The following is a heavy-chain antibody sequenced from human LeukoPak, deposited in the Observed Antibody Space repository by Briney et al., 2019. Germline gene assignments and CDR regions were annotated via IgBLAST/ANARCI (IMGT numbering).Heavy chain of an antibody. J-gene: IGHJ4*02. CDR1: GGSFSGYY. D-gene: IGHD2-21*02. Sequence: KPSETLSLTCAVYGGSFSGYYWSWIRQPPGKGLEWIGEINHSGSTNYNPSLKSRVTISVDTSKNQFSLKLSSVTAADTAVYYCAREPTYCGGDCYSEFDYWGQGTLVTVSS. CDR2: INHSGST. CDR3: AREPTYCGGDCYSEFDY. V-gene: IGHV4-34*01.